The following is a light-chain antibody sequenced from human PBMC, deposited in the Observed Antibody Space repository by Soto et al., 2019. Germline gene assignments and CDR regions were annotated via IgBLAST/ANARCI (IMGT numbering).Light chain of an antibody. Sequence: EIVMTQSPATLSVSPGERASLSCRASQSVSSNLAWYQQKPGQAPRLLIYEASTRATGIPARFSGSGSGTEFTLSISSLQSEDFAVYYCQQYNNWPRTFGQGTKVEIK. CDR2: EAS. CDR1: QSVSSN. V-gene: IGKV3-15*01. J-gene: IGKJ1*01. CDR3: QQYNNWPRT.